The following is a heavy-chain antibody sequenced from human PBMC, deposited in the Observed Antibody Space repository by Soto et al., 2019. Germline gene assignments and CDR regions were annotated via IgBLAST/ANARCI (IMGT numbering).Heavy chain of an antibody. Sequence: GGSLRLSCAASGFTFSSYAMSWVRQAPGKGLEWVSAISGSGGSTYYADSVKGRFTISRDNSKNTLYLQMNSLRAEDTAVYYCAKDPYRSGWPRGPLDPWGQGTLVTVSS. V-gene: IGHV3-23*01. CDR2: ISGSGGST. CDR1: GFTFSSYA. J-gene: IGHJ5*02. CDR3: AKDPYRSGWPRGPLDP. D-gene: IGHD6-19*01.